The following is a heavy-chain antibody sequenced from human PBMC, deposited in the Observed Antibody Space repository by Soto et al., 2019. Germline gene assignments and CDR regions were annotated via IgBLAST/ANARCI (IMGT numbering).Heavy chain of an antibody. J-gene: IGHJ6*02. V-gene: IGHV3-33*01. CDR3: ARDRRSPYHYYRMDF. CDR1: GFTFSSYG. D-gene: IGHD3-16*01. Sequence: PGGSLRLSCAASGFTFSSYGMHWVRQAPGKGLEWVAVIWYDGSNKYYADSVKGRFTISRDNSKNTLYLQMNSLRAEDTAVYYIARDRRSPYHYYRMDFSGQGTTVTVSS. CDR2: IWYDGSNK.